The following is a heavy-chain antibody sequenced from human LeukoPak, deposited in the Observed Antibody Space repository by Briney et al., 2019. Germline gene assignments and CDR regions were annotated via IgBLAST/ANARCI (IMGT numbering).Heavy chain of an antibody. CDR3: AASSSDAFDI. Sequence: ETLSLTCAVYGGSFSGYYWSWIRQPPGKGLEWIGEINHSGSTNYNPSLKSRVTISVDTSKNQFSLKLSSVTAADTAVYYCAASSSDAFDIWGQGTMVTVSS. D-gene: IGHD6-6*01. CDR2: INHSGST. J-gene: IGHJ3*02. V-gene: IGHV4-34*01. CDR1: GGSFSGYY.